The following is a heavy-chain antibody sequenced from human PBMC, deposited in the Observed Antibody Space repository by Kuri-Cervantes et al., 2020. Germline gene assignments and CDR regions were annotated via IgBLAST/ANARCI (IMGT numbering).Heavy chain of an antibody. D-gene: IGHD1-1*01. J-gene: IGHJ4*02. Sequence: ASVKVSCKASGYTFTGYYMHWVRQAPEQGLEWMGWINPNSGGTNYAQKFQGWATMTRDTSISTAYMELSRLRSDDTAVYYCARGSLSSWNDGLYDSWGQGTLVTVSS. CDR1: GYTFTGYY. V-gene: IGHV1-2*04. CDR2: INPNSGGT. CDR3: ARGSLSSWNDGLYDS.